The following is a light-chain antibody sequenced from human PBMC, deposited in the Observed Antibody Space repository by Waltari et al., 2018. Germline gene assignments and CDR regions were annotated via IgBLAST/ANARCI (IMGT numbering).Light chain of an antibody. V-gene: IGKV3D-20*01. J-gene: IGKJ4*01. CDR1: QSVSSSY. Sequence: EIVLTQSPATLSLSPGERATLSCRASQSVSSSYLAWYQQKPGLAPRLLIYDASSRATGIADRFSGSGSGTDFTLTISRLEPEDFAVYYCQQYGSSPLTFGGGTKVEIK. CDR3: QQYGSSPLT. CDR2: DAS.